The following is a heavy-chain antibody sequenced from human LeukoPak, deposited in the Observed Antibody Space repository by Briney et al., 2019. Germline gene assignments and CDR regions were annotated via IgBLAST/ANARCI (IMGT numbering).Heavy chain of an antibody. CDR1: GGSFSGYY. J-gene: IGHJ4*02. Sequence: SETLSLTCAVYGGSFSGYYWSWIRQPPGKGLEWIGEINHSGSTNYNPSLKSRVTISVDTSKNQFSLKLSSVTAADTAVYYCALKSSSGYYRGNYFDYWGQGTLVTVS. CDR2: INHSGST. CDR3: ALKSSSGYYRGNYFDY. V-gene: IGHV4-34*01. D-gene: IGHD3-22*01.